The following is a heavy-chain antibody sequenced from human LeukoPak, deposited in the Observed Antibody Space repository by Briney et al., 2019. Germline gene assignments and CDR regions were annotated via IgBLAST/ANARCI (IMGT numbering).Heavy chain of an antibody. V-gene: IGHV3-53*01. J-gene: IGHJ4*02. CDR2: MYTGGTP. CDR3: ARGAATGPTLGFDY. Sequence: TGGSLRLSCAASGFSVTNNYITWVRQAPGKGLEWVSVMYTGGTPYYADSVKGRFTISRDISKNTLYLQMTSLRAEGTAVYYCARGAATGPTLGFDYWGQGTLVTVSS. D-gene: IGHD6-13*01. CDR1: GFSVTNNY.